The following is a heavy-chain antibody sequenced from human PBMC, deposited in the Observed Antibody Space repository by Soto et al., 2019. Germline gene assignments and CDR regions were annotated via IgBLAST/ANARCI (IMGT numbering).Heavy chain of an antibody. D-gene: IGHD6-13*01. CDR1: GGSISSGGYY. J-gene: IGHJ5*02. V-gene: IGHV4-31*03. CDR3: ARGPSGSSWYVYTFDP. CDR2: IYYSGST. Sequence: PSETLSLTCTVSGGSISSGGYYWSWIRQHPGKGLEWIGYIYYSGSTYYNPSLKSRVTISVDTSKNQFSLKLSSVTAADTAVYYCARGPSGSSWYVYTFDPWGQGTLVTVSS.